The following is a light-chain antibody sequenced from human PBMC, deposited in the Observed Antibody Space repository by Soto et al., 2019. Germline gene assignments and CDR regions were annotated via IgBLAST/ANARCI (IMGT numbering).Light chain of an antibody. CDR3: LQDYNYPRT. Sequence: EVVMRQSPATLSVSPGEGGTLSCRASQGVGDTLAWYQHKPGQTPRLLIYDTSTRATGVPTRFSGSRSGAEFTLTINSLQPEDFATYYCLQDYNYPRTFGQGTKVDIK. CDR1: QGVGDT. CDR2: DTS. J-gene: IGKJ1*01. V-gene: IGKV3-15*01.